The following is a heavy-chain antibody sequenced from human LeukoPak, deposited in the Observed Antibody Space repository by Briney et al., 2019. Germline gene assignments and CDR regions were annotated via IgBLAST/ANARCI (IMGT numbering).Heavy chain of an antibody. V-gene: IGHV3-7*01. CDR1: GFTFSSYW. CDR2: IKQDGSEK. J-gene: IGHJ4*02. CDR3: ARSHTATDFPLNDY. D-gene: IGHD1-14*01. Sequence: GGSLRLSCAASGFTFSSYWMSWVRQAPGKGLEWVANIKQDGSEKYYVDSVKGRFTISRVNARNSLYVQMNSLRPEDTAVYYCARSHTATDFPLNDYWGQGTLVTVSS.